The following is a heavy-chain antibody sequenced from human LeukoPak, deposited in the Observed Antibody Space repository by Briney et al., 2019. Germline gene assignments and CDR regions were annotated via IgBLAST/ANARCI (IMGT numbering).Heavy chain of an antibody. CDR2: ISGSGDST. Sequence: GGSLRLSCAASGFTFSNYGMSWVRQAPGKGLEWASGISGSGDSTFYADPVKGRYTISRDNSKNRLYLQMNSLRAEDTAVYYCAREYYDSSGYYFDSWGQGTLVTVST. CDR3: AREYYDSSGYYFDS. D-gene: IGHD3-22*01. CDR1: GFTFSNYG. V-gene: IGHV3-23*01. J-gene: IGHJ4*02.